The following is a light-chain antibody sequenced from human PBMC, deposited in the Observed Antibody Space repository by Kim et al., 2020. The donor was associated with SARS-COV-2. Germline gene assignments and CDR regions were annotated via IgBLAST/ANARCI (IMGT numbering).Light chain of an antibody. Sequence: GHSLTIACTATSSAVGGYNYVSWYHHHPGKALTLMIYVVSNRPSGVSNRFSGAKSGNTASLTISGLQAEDEADYYCSSYASSSTRVFGGGTQLTVL. J-gene: IGLJ3*02. CDR3: SSYASSSTRV. CDR2: VVS. CDR1: SSAVGGYNY. V-gene: IGLV2-14*01.